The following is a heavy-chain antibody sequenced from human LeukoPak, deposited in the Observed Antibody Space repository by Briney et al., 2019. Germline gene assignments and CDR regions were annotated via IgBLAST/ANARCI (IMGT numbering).Heavy chain of an antibody. V-gene: IGHV3-23*01. CDR3: AKGDTVTSNFDY. Sequence: GGSLRLPCAASGFTFATYTMNWVRQAPGKGLEWVSAITGNGGTAYHADSVKGRFTISRDNSKNTLYLQMNSLRVEDTAVYYCAKGDTVTSNFDYWGQGTLVTVSS. CDR1: GFTFATYT. CDR2: ITGNGGTA. D-gene: IGHD4-17*01. J-gene: IGHJ4*02.